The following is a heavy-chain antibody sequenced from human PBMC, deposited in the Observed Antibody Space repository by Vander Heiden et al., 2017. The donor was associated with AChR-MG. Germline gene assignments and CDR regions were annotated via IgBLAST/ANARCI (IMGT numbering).Heavy chain of an antibody. Sequence: QVQLVESGGGLVEPGRSLSLPRASSGFTFLGYAIHWIRQAPGKGLEWVAVISYDGSNKYYADSVKGRFTISRDNSKNTLYLQMNSLRAEDTAVYYCASAPADYYDSSGYFYYYYGMDVWGQGTTVTVSS. CDR3: ASAPADYYDSSGYFYYYYGMDV. J-gene: IGHJ6*02. D-gene: IGHD3-22*01. CDR1: GFTFLGYA. V-gene: IGHV3-30-3*01. CDR2: ISYDGSNK.